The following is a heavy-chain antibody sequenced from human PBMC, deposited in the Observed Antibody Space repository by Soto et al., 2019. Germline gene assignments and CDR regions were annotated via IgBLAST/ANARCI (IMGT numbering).Heavy chain of an antibody. D-gene: IGHD3-10*01. J-gene: IGHJ4*02. CDR3: VRGRYGSEIH. CDR2: VYSGGAT. Sequence: GGSLRLSCAAFGFTVSSNYMTWVRLAPGKGLEWVSLVYSGGATHYAASVKGRFTISTHSSQNTMFLQMNSLRTEDTATYYCVRGRYGSEIHWGQGTKVTVSS. CDR1: GFTVSSNY. V-gene: IGHV3-53*04.